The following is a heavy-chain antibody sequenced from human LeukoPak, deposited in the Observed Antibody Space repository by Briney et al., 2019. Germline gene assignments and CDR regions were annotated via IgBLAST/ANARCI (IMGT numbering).Heavy chain of an antibody. V-gene: IGHV3-7*03. CDR1: GFTFSNYW. D-gene: IGHD4-23*01. Sequence: GGSLRLSCAASGFTFSNYWMSWVRQAPGKGLEWVGNIKQDGSDKYYIDSVKGRFTISRDNAKNSLYLQMNSLRAEDTAVYYCARKTVVGSYFDYWGQATPVTVSS. CDR2: IKQDGSDK. CDR3: ARKTVVGSYFDY. J-gene: IGHJ4*02.